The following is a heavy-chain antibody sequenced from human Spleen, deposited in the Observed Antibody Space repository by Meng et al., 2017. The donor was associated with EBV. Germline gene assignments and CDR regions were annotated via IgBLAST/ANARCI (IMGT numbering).Heavy chain of an antibody. D-gene: IGHD3-22*01. V-gene: IGHV1-3*01. Sequence: QVQLVQSGAEVKKPGASVQVSCKASGYTFTSYAMHWVRQAPGQRLEWMGWINAGNGNTKYSQKFQGRVTITRDTSASTAYMELSSLRSEDTAVYYCARTLVDYYDSSGLGDYWGQGTLVTVSA. CDR2: INAGNGNT. J-gene: IGHJ4*02. CDR3: ARTLVDYYDSSGLGDY. CDR1: GYTFTSYA.